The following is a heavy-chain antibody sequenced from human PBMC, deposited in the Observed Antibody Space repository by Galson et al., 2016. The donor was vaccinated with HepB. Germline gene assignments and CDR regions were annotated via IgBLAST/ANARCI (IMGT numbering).Heavy chain of an antibody. CDR2: INSDGSST. D-gene: IGHD1-7*01. J-gene: IGHJ5*02. CDR1: GFTFSTYS. Sequence: SLRLSCAASGFTFSTYSMNWLRQAPGKGLVWVSRINSDGSSTSYADSVKGRFTISRDNAKNTLYLQMNSLRAEDTAVYYCARDGGITGTTDWFDPWGQGTLVTVSS. CDR3: ARDGGITGTTDWFDP. V-gene: IGHV3-74*01.